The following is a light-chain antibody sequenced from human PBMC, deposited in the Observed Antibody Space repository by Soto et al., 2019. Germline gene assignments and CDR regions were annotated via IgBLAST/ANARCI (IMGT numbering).Light chain of an antibody. J-gene: IGKJ1*01. CDR2: DAS. CDR1: QSISSW. V-gene: IGKV1-5*01. CDR3: QHEWT. Sequence: DIQMAQSPSTLSASVGDRVTITCRASQSISSWLAWYQQKPGKAPKLLIYDASSLESGVPSRFSGSGSGTEFTLTISSLQPDDFATYYCQHEWTFGQGTKVDIK.